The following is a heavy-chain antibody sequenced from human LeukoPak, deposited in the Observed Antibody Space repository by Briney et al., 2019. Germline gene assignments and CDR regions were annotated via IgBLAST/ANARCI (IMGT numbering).Heavy chain of an antibody. J-gene: IGHJ4*02. CDR2: INSRSSYI. V-gene: IGHV3-21*01. Sequence: GGSLRLSCAASGFTFSSYSMNWVRQAPGKGLEWVSSINSRSSYISYADAVKGRFTISRDNAKNSLYLQMNSLRAEDTAVYYCARGWSPVRGFNYFDFWGQGTLVTVSS. D-gene: IGHD3-10*01. CDR1: GFTFSSYS. CDR3: ARGWSPVRGFNYFDF.